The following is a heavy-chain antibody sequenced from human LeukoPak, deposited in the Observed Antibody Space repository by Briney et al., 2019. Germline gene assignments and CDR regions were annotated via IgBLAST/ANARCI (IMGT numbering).Heavy chain of an antibody. D-gene: IGHD3-3*01. J-gene: IGHJ5*02. Sequence: SETLSLTCTVSGGSISSYYWSWIRQPPGKGLGWIGYIYYSGSTNYNPSLKSRVTISVDTSKNQFSLKLSSVTAADTAVYYCARSYYDSWSGRSDTINWFDPWGQGTLVTVSS. CDR1: GGSISSYY. CDR2: IYYSGST. V-gene: IGHV4-59*01. CDR3: ARSYYDSWSGRSDTINWFDP.